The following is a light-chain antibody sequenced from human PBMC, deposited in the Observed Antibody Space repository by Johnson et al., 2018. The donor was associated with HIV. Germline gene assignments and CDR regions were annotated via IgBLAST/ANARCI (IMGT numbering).Light chain of an antibody. CDR2: ENN. CDR1: SSNIGNNY. Sequence: QLVLTQPPSVSAAPGQKVTISCSGSSSNIGNNYVSWYRQFPGTAPKLLIYENNKRPSGIPDRFSGSKSGTSATLGITGLQTGDEADYYCGTWDSSLRKVFGTATKVTVL. V-gene: IGLV1-51*02. CDR3: GTWDSSLRKV. J-gene: IGLJ1*01.